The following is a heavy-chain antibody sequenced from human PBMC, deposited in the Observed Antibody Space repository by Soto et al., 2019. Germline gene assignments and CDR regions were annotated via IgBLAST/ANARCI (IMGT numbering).Heavy chain of an antibody. D-gene: IGHD3-3*01. Sequence: PSETLSLTCRVSGGSMTSYYWNWLRQSPGKGLEWIGYIDDAGSTKFNPSLRSRVSMSILTFQGQVSLTLDSVTAADTAVYYCARAYFDFTGGYSPYWYSEVWGRGTLVTVSS. J-gene: IGHJ2*01. CDR3: ARAYFDFTGGYSPYWYSEV. CDR1: GGSMTSYY. CDR2: IDDAGST. V-gene: IGHV4-59*01.